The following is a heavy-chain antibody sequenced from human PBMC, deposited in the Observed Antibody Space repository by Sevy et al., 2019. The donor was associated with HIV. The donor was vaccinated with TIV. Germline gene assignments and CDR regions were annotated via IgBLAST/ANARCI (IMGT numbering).Heavy chain of an antibody. V-gene: IGHV3-9*01. J-gene: IGHJ6*02. D-gene: IGHD2-21*01. Sequence: LSLTCAASGFPFNDHAMHWVRQVPGKGLEWVSGISWNSRNIGYADSVKGRFTISRDNARHFVYLEMNSLRPEDPAFYYCAKDINRGCDGVNCYSYYYYFYGLDVWGQGTTVTVSS. CDR1: GFPFNDHA. CDR2: ISWNSRNI. CDR3: AKDINRGCDGVNCYSYYYYFYGLDV.